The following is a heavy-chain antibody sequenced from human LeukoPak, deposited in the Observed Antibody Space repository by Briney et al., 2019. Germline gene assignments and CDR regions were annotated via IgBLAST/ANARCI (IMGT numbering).Heavy chain of an antibody. J-gene: IGHJ3*02. CDR3: ARVGYSSSWPDDAFDI. V-gene: IGHV1-8*01. Sequence: ASVTVSCKASGYTFTSYDINWVRQAPGQGLEWMGWMNPNSGNTGYAQKFQGRVTMTRNASISTAYMELSSLRSEDTAVYYCARVGYSSSWPDDAFDIWGQGTMVTVSS. CDR2: MNPNSGNT. CDR1: GYTFTSYD. D-gene: IGHD6-13*01.